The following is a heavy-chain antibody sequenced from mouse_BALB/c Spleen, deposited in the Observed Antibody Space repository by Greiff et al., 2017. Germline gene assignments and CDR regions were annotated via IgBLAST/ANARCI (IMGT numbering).Heavy chain of an antibody. V-gene: IGHV7-3*02. J-gene: IGHJ4*01. CDR3: ARATVVATDYAMDY. Sequence: EVQGVESGGGLVQPGGSLRLSCATSGFTFTDYYMSWVRQPPGQALEWLGFIRNKANGYTTEYSASVKGRFTISRDNSQSILYLQMNTLRAEDSATYYCARATVVATDYAMDYWGQGTSVTVSS. CDR1: GFTFTDYY. D-gene: IGHD1-1*01. CDR2: IRNKANGYTT.